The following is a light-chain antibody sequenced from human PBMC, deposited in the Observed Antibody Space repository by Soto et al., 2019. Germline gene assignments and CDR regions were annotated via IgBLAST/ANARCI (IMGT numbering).Light chain of an antibody. Sequence: QSVLTQPASGSGSPGQSITISCTRTSSDVGGYNFVSWYQQHPDKAPKLMIYDVTNRPSGVSNRFSGSKSGNTASLTISGLQAEDEADYYCSSYTSISTYVFGTGTKVTVL. CDR3: SSYTSISTYV. J-gene: IGLJ1*01. CDR2: DVT. V-gene: IGLV2-14*01. CDR1: SSDVGGYNF.